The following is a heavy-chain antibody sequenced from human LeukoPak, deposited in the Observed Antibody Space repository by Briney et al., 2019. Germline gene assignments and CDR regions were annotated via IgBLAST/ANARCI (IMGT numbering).Heavy chain of an antibody. D-gene: IGHD6-6*01. CDR3: AREAVPYSSSIGVDI. J-gene: IGHJ3*02. V-gene: IGHV4-59*12. CDR1: GGSISSYY. CDR2: IYYSGST. Sequence: SETLSLTCTVSGGSISSYYWSWIRQPPGKGLEWIGYIYYSGSTYYNPSLKSRVAISVDTSKNQFSLKLSSVTAADTAVYYCAREAVPYSSSIGVDIWGQGTMVTVSS.